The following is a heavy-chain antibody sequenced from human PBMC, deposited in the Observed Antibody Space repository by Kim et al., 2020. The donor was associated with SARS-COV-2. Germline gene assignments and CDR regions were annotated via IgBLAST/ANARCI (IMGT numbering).Heavy chain of an antibody. CDR1: GGSISSSSCY. D-gene: IGHD1-20*01. CDR2: IYYSGST. J-gene: IGHJ4*02. V-gene: IGHV4-39*07. CDR3: ARGGLTGNKFDY. Sequence: SETLSLTCTVSGGSISSSSCYWGWIRQPPGKGLEWIGSIYYSGSTYYNPSLKSRVTISVDTSKNQFSLKLSSVTAADTAVYYCARGGLTGNKFDYWGQGTLVTVSS.